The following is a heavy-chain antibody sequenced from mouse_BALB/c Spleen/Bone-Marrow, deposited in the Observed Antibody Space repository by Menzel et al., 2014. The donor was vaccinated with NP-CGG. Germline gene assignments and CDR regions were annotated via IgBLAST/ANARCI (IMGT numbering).Heavy chain of an antibody. V-gene: IGHV1-77*01. D-gene: IGHD2-14*01. J-gene: IGHJ4*01. Sequence: QVQLQQSGPELVKPGASVKMSCKASGYTFTDYVISWVKQRTGQGLEWIGEIYPGSGSTYYNEEFKGKATLTADKSSNTAYMQLSSLTSEDSAVYFCASRGEVRRHYYAMDYWGQGTSVTVSS. CDR2: IYPGSGST. CDR3: ASRGEVRRHYYAMDY. CDR1: GYTFTDYV.